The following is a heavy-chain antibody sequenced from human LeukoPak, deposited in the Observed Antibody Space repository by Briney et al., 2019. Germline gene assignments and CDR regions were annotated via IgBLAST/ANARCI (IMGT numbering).Heavy chain of an antibody. CDR1: GFTFSNAW. D-gene: IGHD6-13*01. J-gene: IGHJ4*02. CDR3: RAAAGITLFDY. CDR2: IKSKTGGGTT. Sequence: SGGSLRLSCAASGFTFSNAWMNWVRQAPGKGLEWVGRIKSKTGGGTTDYAAPVKGRFTISRDDSKNTLYLQMNSLRAEDTAVYYCRAAAGITLFDYWGQGTLVTVSS. V-gene: IGHV3-15*01.